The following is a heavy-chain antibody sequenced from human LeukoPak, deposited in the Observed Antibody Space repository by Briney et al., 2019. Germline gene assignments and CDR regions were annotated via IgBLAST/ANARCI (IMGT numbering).Heavy chain of an antibody. Sequence: GGSLRLSCAASGLTVSSNYMTWVRQAPGKGLEWVSVIYSGGNIYYADSVKGRFTVSRGNSENTLYLQMNSLRVEDTAVYYCARDSTTVTTDYWGQGTLVTVSS. CDR2: IYSGGNI. D-gene: IGHD4-17*01. V-gene: IGHV3-66*01. CDR3: ARDSTTVTTDY. CDR1: GLTVSSNY. J-gene: IGHJ4*02.